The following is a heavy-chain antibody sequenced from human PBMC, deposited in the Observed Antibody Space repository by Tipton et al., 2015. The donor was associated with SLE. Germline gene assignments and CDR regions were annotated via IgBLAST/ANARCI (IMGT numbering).Heavy chain of an antibody. CDR2: TSTSGST. CDR1: GGSISSGSHF. Sequence: LRLSCTVSGGSISSGSHFWSWIRQPAGKGLEWIGHTSTSGSTNYTPSLKSRVTISVDTSKNHFSLKLNSVTAADTAVYYCATNGHGETYEFFTEYLRHWGQGTLVTVSS. J-gene: IGHJ1*01. V-gene: IGHV4-61*09. D-gene: IGHD5-12*01. CDR3: ATNGHGETYEFFTEYLRH.